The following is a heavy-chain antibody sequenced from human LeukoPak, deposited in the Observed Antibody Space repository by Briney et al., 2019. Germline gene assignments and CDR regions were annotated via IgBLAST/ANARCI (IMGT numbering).Heavy chain of an antibody. J-gene: IGHJ4*02. D-gene: IGHD2-21*02. CDR1: GGSISSYY. CDR3: ARHRAGCGGDCLFDY. CDR2: IYYSGST. V-gene: IGHV4-59*08. Sequence: PSETLSLTCTVSGGSISSYYWSWIRQPPGKGLEWIGYIYYSGSTNYNPSLKSRVTISVDTSKNQFSPKLSSVTAADTAVYYCARHRAGCGGDCLFDYWGQGTLVTVSS.